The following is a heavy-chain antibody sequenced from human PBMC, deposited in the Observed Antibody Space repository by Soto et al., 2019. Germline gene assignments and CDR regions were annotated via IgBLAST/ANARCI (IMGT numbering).Heavy chain of an antibody. Sequence: QVQLVESGGGVVQPGRSLRLSCAASGFIFSSYAMHWVRQAPGKGLEWVAVISYDGSNKYYADSVKGRFTISRDKSKNTLYLQMNRLRAEDTAVYYCARTGLLHGMDVWGQGTTVTVSS. CDR3: ARTGLLHGMDV. CDR2: ISYDGSNK. D-gene: IGHD2-15*01. CDR1: GFIFSSYA. J-gene: IGHJ6*02. V-gene: IGHV3-30-3*01.